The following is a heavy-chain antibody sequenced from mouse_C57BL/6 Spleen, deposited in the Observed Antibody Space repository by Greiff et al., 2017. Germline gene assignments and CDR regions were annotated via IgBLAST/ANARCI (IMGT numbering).Heavy chain of an antibody. Sequence: QVQLQQPGAELVKPGASVKLSCKASGYTFTSYWMQWVKQRPGQGLEWIGEIDPSDSYTNYNQKFKGKATLTVDTSSSTAYMQRSSLTSEDSAVYYCARNYYGDYWGQGTTLTVSS. CDR2: IDPSDSYT. V-gene: IGHV1-50*01. D-gene: IGHD2-1*01. J-gene: IGHJ2*01. CDR1: GYTFTSYW. CDR3: ARNYYGDY.